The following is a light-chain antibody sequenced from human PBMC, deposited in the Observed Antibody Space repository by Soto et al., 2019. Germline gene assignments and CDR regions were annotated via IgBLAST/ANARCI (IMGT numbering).Light chain of an antibody. V-gene: IGKV3-20*01. Sequence: EIVLTQSPGTLSLSPGERATLSCRASQSVSSSYLAWYHQKPGQAPRLLIYGASSRATGIPDRFSGSGSGTDFTLTISSLEPEDFAVYYCQQYGSSSYAFGQGTKLESK. CDR2: GAS. CDR3: QQYGSSSYA. J-gene: IGKJ2*01. CDR1: QSVSSSY.